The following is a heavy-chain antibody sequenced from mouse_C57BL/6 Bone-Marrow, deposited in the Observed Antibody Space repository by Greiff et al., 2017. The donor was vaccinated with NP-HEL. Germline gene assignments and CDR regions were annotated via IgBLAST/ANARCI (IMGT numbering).Heavy chain of an antibody. CDR3: AIYYYGSGYFDY. CDR1: GYTFTNYW. V-gene: IGHV1-72*01. J-gene: IGHJ2*01. D-gene: IGHD1-1*01. CDR2: IDPNSGGT. Sequence: QVQLQQPGAELVKPGASVKLSCKASGYTFTNYWMHWVKQRPGRGLEWIGRIDPNSGGTKYNEKFKSKGTRTVDKPSSTAYMQLSSLPSEDSAVYYCAIYYYGSGYFDYWGQGTTLTVSS.